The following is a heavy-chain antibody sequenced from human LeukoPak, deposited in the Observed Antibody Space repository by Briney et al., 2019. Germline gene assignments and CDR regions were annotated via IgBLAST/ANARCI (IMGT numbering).Heavy chain of an antibody. CDR3: ARPRRLLHNWFDP. J-gene: IGHJ5*02. CDR2: INHSGST. CDR1: SGSFSGYY. Sequence: SETLSLTCAVYSGSFSGYYWSWIRQPPGKGLEWIGEINHSGSTNYNPSLKSRVTISVDTSKNQFSLKLSSVTAADTAVYYCARPRRLLHNWFDPWGQGTLVTVSS. V-gene: IGHV4-34*01. D-gene: IGHD3-22*01.